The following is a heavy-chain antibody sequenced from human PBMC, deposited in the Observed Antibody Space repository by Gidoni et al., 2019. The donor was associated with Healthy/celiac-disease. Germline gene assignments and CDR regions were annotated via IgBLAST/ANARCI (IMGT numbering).Heavy chain of an antibody. D-gene: IGHD3-22*01. J-gene: IGHJ4*02. CDR2: LIPILGTA. V-gene: IGHV1-69*04. CDR3: ARAHEYYYDSSGYYVG. Sequence: QVQLVQSGAEVKKPGSSVKVSCKASGGTFSSYAISCVRQAPGQGLEWMGRLIPILGTANSAQKCQGRVTITADKSTGTAYMELGSLRSEDTAVYYCARAHEYYYDSSGYYVGWGQGTLVTVSS. CDR1: GGTFSSYA.